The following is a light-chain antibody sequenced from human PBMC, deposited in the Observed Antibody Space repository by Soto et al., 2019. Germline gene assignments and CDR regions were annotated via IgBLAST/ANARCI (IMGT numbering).Light chain of an antibody. J-gene: IGLJ1*01. Sequence: QSALTQPRSVSGSPGQSVTISCTGTSSVVGGYNYVSWYQQHPGKAPKLMIYDVSQRPSGVPDRFSGSISGNTASLTISGLQAEDEADYYCCSYAGTYTYVFGTGTKVTVL. CDR3: CSYAGTYTYV. CDR1: SSVVGGYNY. V-gene: IGLV2-11*01. CDR2: DVS.